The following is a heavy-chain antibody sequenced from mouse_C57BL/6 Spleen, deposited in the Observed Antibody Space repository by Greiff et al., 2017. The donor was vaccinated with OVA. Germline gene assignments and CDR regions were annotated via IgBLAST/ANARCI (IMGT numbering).Heavy chain of an antibody. CDR1: GYSITSGYY. J-gene: IGHJ4*01. D-gene: IGHD2-4*01. CDR3: AREGETYDYGAMDY. Sequence: EVQLQESGPGLVKPSQSLSLTCSVTGYSITSGYYWNWIRQFPGNKLEWMGYISYDGSNNYNPSLKNRISITRDTSKNQFFLKLNSVTTEDTATYYCAREGETYDYGAMDYWGQGTSVTVSS. V-gene: IGHV3-6*01. CDR2: ISYDGSN.